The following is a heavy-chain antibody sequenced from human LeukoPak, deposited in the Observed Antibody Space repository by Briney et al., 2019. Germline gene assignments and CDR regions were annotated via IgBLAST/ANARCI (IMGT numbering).Heavy chain of an antibody. V-gene: IGHV4-34*01. Sequence: GSLRLSCAASGFTFSSYSMNWVRQAPGKGLEWIGEINHSGSTNYNPSLKSRVTISVDTSKNQFSLKLSSVTAADTAVYYCARGRYSYGRKFDYWGQGTLATVSS. CDR3: ARGRYSYGRKFDY. CDR2: INHSGST. CDR1: GFTFSSYS. J-gene: IGHJ4*02. D-gene: IGHD5-18*01.